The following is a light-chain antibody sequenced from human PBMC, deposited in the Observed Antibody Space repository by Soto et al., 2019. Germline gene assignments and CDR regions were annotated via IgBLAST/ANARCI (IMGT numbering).Light chain of an antibody. CDR2: EVS. J-gene: IGLJ1*01. CDR3: RSYISSSPLV. V-gene: IGLV2-14*01. Sequence: LTLPACVSGPPGQSITISCTGTISDVGAYNYVSWYQQHPGKAPKLMIYEVSNRPSGVSNRFSGSKSGNTASLTISGLQAEDEADYYCRSYISSSPLVFGTGTKVTVL. CDR1: ISDVGAYNY.